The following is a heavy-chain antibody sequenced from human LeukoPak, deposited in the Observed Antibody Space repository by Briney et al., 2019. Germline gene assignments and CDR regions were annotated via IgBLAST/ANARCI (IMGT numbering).Heavy chain of an antibody. V-gene: IGHV3-53*01. CDR3: ACGYSYGHEDY. CDR1: GFAVSANY. CDR2: IYSGGST. Sequence: PGGSLRLSCAASGFAVSANYMSWVRQAPGKGLEWVSVIYSGGSTYYADSVKGRFTISRDNSKNTLYLQMNSLRAEDTAVHYCACGYSYGHEDYWGQGTLVTVSS. J-gene: IGHJ4*02. D-gene: IGHD5-18*01.